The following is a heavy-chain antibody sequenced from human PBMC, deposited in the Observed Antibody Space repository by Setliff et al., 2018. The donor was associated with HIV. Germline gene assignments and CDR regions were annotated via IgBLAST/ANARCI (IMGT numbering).Heavy chain of an antibody. CDR1: GFTSGFTFTNYW. CDR2: IYYSGST. D-gene: IGHD6-13*01. J-gene: IGHJ6*03. CDR3: ARHFPGSPHPAGYYMDV. Sequence: SQTLSLSCAASGFTSGFTFTNYWMSWVRQAPGKGLEWIGYIYYSGSTYYNPSLKSRVTISVDTAKKQFSLRLRSVTATDTAVYYCARHFPGSPHPAGYYMDVWGKGTMVTVSS. V-gene: IGHV4-39*01.